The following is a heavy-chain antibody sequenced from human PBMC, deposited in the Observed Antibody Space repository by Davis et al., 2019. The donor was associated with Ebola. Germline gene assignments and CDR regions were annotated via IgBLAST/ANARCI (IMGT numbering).Heavy chain of an antibody. CDR3: ARDDGDYDLDP. Sequence: SETLSLTCAVSGGSISSGGYSWSWIRQPPGKGLEWIGEIYHSGSTNYNPSLKSRVTISVDKSKNQFSLKLSSVTAADTAVYYCARDDGDYDLDPWGQGTLVTVSS. CDR2: IYHSGST. D-gene: IGHD4-17*01. J-gene: IGHJ5*02. V-gene: IGHV4-30-2*01. CDR1: GGSISSGGYS.